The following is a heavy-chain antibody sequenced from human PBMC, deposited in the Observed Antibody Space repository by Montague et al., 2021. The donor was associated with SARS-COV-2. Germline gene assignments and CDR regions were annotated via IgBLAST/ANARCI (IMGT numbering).Heavy chain of an antibody. Sequence: SLRLSCAASGFTFGDYAMHWVRQAPGKGLEWVSGISWNSGSIGYADSVKGRFTIYRDNAKNSLYLQMNSLRAEDTALYYCAKDMEDIYDSSGYFDYWGQGTLVTVYS. CDR2: ISWNSGSI. J-gene: IGHJ4*02. V-gene: IGHV3-9*01. D-gene: IGHD3-22*01. CDR1: GFTFGDYA. CDR3: AKDMEDIYDSSGYFDY.